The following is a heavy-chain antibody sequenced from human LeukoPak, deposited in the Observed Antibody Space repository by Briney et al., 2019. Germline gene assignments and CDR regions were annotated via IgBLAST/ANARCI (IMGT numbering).Heavy chain of an antibody. J-gene: IGHJ4*02. V-gene: IGHV3-30*18. CDR1: GFTFSSYG. Sequence: GGSLRLSCAASGFTFSSYGMHWVRQAPARGLEWVAIIPYDGSNKYYADSVKGRFTISRDNSKNTLYLQMNSLRAEDTAVYYCAKSTTVTQRGYFDYWGQGTLVTVSS. CDR2: IPYDGSNK. D-gene: IGHD4-17*01. CDR3: AKSTTVTQRGYFDY.